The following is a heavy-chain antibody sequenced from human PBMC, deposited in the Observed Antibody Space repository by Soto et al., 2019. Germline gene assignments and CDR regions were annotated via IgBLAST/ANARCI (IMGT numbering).Heavy chain of an antibody. CDR2: ISYDGSNK. Sequence: GGSLRLSCAASGFTFSSYGMRWVRQAPGKGLEWVAVISYDGSNKYYADSVKGRFTISRDNSKNTLYLQMNSLRAEDTAVYYCAKTDSLAYCGGDGLLWCAFDIWGQGTMVTVSS. J-gene: IGHJ3*02. V-gene: IGHV3-30*18. CDR1: GFTFSSYG. CDR3: AKTDSLAYCGGDGLLWCAFDI. D-gene: IGHD2-21*02.